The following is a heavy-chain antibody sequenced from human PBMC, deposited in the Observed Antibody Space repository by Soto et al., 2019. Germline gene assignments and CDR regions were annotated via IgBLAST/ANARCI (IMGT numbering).Heavy chain of an antibody. CDR3: ARVTGPNYDFWSGYYPDYYYYGMDV. V-gene: IGHV6-1*01. CDR1: GDSVSSNSAA. Sequence: TRSLTCAIAGDSVSSNSAAWNWISQSPSRGLEWLGRTYYRSRWYNEYAVSVKSRITINPDTSKNQSSLQLNSVTPEDTAVYYCARVTGPNYDFWSGYYPDYYYYGMDVWGQGTTVTVSS. CDR2: TYYRSRWYN. D-gene: IGHD3-3*01. J-gene: IGHJ6*02.